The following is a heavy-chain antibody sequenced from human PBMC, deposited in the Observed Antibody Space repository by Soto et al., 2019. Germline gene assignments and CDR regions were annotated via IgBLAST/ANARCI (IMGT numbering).Heavy chain of an antibody. CDR1: GYTFTSYA. V-gene: IGHV1-3*01. D-gene: IGHD2-21*02. CDR2: INAGNGNT. Sequence: SVKVSCKASGYTFTSYAMHWVRQAPGQRLEWMRWINAGNGNTKYSQKFQGRVTITRDTSASTAYMGLSSLRSEDTAVYYCARSIVVVTALDYWGQGTLVTVSS. CDR3: ARSIVVVTALDY. J-gene: IGHJ4*02.